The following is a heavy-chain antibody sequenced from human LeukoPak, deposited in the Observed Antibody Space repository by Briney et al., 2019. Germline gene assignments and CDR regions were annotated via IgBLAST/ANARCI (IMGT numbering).Heavy chain of an antibody. Sequence: SVKVSCKASGGTFSSYAISWVRQAPGQGLEWMGGIIPIFGTANYAQKFQGRVTITADKSTSTAYMELSRLRSDDTAVYYCARYSRNYYDSSGYSGYYFDYWGQGTLVTVSS. CDR2: IIPIFGTA. D-gene: IGHD3-22*01. J-gene: IGHJ4*02. CDR1: GGTFSSYA. V-gene: IGHV1-69*06. CDR3: ARYSRNYYDSSGYSGYYFDY.